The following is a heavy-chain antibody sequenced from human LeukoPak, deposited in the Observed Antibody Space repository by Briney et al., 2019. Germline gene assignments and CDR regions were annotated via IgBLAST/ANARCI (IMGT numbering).Heavy chain of an antibody. Sequence: SETLSLTCTVSGYSISSGYYWGWIRQPPGEGLEWIGSIYHSGSTYYNPSLKSRVTISVDTSKNQFSLKLSSVTAADTAVYYCARIVYSSSWYFPRQKKYYFDYWGQGTLVTVSS. CDR1: GYSISSGYY. CDR2: IYHSGST. CDR3: ARIVYSSSWYFPRQKKYYFDY. V-gene: IGHV4-38-2*02. J-gene: IGHJ4*02. D-gene: IGHD6-13*01.